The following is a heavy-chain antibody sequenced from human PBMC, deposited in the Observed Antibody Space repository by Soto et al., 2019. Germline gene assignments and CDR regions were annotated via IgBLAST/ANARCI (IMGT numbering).Heavy chain of an antibody. CDR2: ITSSGGNT. J-gene: IGHJ4*02. CDR3: AKALAPAYSYGKIDY. Sequence: PGGSLSLSCAASGFTFSSYAMNWVRQAPGKGLEWVSAITSSGGNTYYADSVKGRFSISRDNSKNTLYLQVNSLRAEDKAVYYCAKALAPAYSYGKIDYWGRGTLVTVSS. V-gene: IGHV3-23*01. CDR1: GFTFSSYA. D-gene: IGHD5-18*01.